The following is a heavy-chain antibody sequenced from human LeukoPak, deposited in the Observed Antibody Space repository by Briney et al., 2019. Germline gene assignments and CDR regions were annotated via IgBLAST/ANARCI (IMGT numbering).Heavy chain of an antibody. CDR1: GFTFSDYY. D-gene: IGHD3-10*01. CDR2: ISSSGSTI. CDR3: ARGIWFGDNWFDP. V-gene: IGHV3-11*01. Sequence: PGGSLRLSCAASGFTFSDYYMSWIRQAPGKGLKWVSYISSSGSTIYYADSVKGRFTISRDNAKNSLYLQMNSLRAEDTAVYYCARGIWFGDNWFDPWGQGTPVTVSS. J-gene: IGHJ5*02.